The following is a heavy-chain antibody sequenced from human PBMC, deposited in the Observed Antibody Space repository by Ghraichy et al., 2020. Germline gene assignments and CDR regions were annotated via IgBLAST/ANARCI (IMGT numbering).Heavy chain of an antibody. Sequence: SETLSLTCTVSGGSISSRGYYWGWIRQPPGKGLESIGSIYYSGTTYYNPSLKSRGTMSVDTSKNQFSLRLTSLTAADTAVYYCARLPDPYYYGSGSYPPYYCDYWGQGTLVTVSS. D-gene: IGHD3-10*01. J-gene: IGHJ4*02. CDR3: ARLPDPYYYGSGSYPPYYCDY. CDR1: GGSISSRGYY. V-gene: IGHV4-39*01. CDR2: IYYSGTT.